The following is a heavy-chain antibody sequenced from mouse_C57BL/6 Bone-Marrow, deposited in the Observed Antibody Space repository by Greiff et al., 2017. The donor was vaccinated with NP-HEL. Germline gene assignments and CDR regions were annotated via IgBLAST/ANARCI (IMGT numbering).Heavy chain of an antibody. CDR1: GYTFTSYW. Sequence: QVQLQQPGAELVKPGASVKLSCKASGYTFTSYWMHWVKQRPGQGLEWIGMIHPNSGSTNYNEKFKSKATLTVDKSSRTAYMQLSSLTSEDSAVYYCVYLVYPPWGNWGQGTSVTVSS. CDR2: IHPNSGST. V-gene: IGHV1-64*01. D-gene: IGHD2-10*02. CDR3: VYLVYPPWGN. J-gene: IGHJ4*01.